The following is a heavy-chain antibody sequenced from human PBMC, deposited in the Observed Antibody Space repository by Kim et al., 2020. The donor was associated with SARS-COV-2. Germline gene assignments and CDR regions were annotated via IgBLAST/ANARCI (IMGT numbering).Heavy chain of an antibody. J-gene: IGHJ4*02. CDR3: ASAGYRGGGLGP. D-gene: IGHD1-1*01. V-gene: IGHV3-53*01. Sequence: GGSLRLSCAASGFFLSSNYLSWARQIPGKGLEWVSLFYTDGRTFSADSVKGRFTIPRDNSKNKVFFQMNSRRADDAAVYYCASAGYRGGGLGPGGRGTL. CDR2: FYTDGRT. CDR1: GFFLSSNY.